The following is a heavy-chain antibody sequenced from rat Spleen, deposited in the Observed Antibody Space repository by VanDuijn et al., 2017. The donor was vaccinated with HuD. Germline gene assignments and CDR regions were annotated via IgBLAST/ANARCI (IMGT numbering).Heavy chain of an antibody. CDR1: GFSLTSYH. V-gene: IGHV2-32*01. J-gene: IGHJ4*01. CDR3: ARAPTMDA. D-gene: IGHD2-1*01. CDR2: IWGDGST. Sequence: QVQLKESGPGLVKPSETLSLTCTVSGFSLTSYHVSWVRQHPGKGLEWMGVIWGDGSTAYNSALKSRLSISRDTSKSQVFLKMSSLKTEDTATYYCARAPTMDAWGQGASVTVSS.